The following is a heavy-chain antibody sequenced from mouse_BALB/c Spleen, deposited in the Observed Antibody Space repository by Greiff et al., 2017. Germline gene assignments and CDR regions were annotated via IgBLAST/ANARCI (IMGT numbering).Heavy chain of an antibody. CDR3: ASDYYGSRVLFDY. D-gene: IGHD1-1*01. CDR2: IDPENGNT. Sequence: VQLKESGAELVRPGALVKLSCKASGFNIKDYYMHWVKQRPEQGLEWIGWIDPENGNTIYDPKFQGKASITADTSSNTAYLQLSSLTSEDTAVYYCASDYYGSRVLFDYRGQGTTLTVSS. V-gene: IGHV14-1*02. CDR1: GFNIKDYY. J-gene: IGHJ2*01.